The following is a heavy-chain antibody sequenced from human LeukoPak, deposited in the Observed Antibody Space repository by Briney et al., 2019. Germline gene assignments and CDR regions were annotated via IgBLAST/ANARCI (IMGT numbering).Heavy chain of an antibody. V-gene: IGHV3-53*01. CDR3: ARDGVWFGELLRD. CDR1: GFTVSSNY. J-gene: IGHJ4*02. CDR2: IYSGGST. D-gene: IGHD3-10*01. Sequence: GGSLRLSCAAYGFTVSSNYMSWVRQAPGKGLEWVSVIYSGGSTYYADSVKGRFTISRDNSKNTLYLQMNSLRAEDTAVYYCARDGVWFGELLRDWGQGTLVTVSS.